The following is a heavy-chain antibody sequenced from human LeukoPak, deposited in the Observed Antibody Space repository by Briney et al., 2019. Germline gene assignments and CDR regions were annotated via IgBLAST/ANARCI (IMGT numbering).Heavy chain of an antibody. J-gene: IGHJ4*02. Sequence: GGSLRLSCAASGFTLSSYGMHWVRQAPGKGLEWVSAISGSGGSTYYADSVKGRFTISRDNSKNTLYLQMNSLRAEDTAVYYCAKPTTGPDYWGQGTLVTVSS. V-gene: IGHV3-23*01. CDR3: AKPTTGPDY. D-gene: IGHD1-1*01. CDR2: ISGSGGST. CDR1: GFTLSSYG.